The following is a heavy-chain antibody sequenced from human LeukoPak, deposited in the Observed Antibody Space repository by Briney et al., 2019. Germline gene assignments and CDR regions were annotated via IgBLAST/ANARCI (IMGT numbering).Heavy chain of an antibody. CDR3: ARDRPYGDYDGFDY. CDR1: GFIVSSHY. J-gene: IGHJ4*02. CDR2: IHISGST. D-gene: IGHD4-17*01. V-gene: IGHV3-66*01. Sequence: GGSLRLSCAASGFIVSSHYMSWVRQAPGKGLEWVSIIHISGSTYYAESVKGRFIISRDNPKNTLYLQMNNLRVDDTAVYYCARDRPYGDYDGFDYWGQGTLATVSS.